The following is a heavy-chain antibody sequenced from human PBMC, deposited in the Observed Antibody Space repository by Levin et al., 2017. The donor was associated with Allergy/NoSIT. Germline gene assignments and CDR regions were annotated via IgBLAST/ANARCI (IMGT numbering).Heavy chain of an antibody. CDR2: ISYNGNIK. CDR1: GFTFSDYA. V-gene: IGHV3-30*04. D-gene: IGHD1-1*01. J-gene: IGHJ6*02. Sequence: GGSLRLSCVASGFTFSDYAMHWARQAPGRGLEWVAVISYNGNIKYNADSVQGRFTISRSNSNNPLHLQMNILRVEDTGVYYCARDYWTYTGTRDGTDGWGQGTTVTVSS. CDR3: ARDYWTYTGTRDGTDG.